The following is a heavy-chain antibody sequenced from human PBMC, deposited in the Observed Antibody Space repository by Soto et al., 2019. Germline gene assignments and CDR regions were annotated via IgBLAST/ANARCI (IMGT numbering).Heavy chain of an antibody. V-gene: IGHV4-30-4*01. CDR1: GGSISSGDYY. CDR2: IYYSGST. CDR3: AREPITMVRGVIENWFDP. J-gene: IGHJ5*02. D-gene: IGHD3-10*01. Sequence: QVQLQESGPGLVKPSQTLSLTCTVSGGSISSGDYYWSWIRQPPGRGLEWIGYIYYSGSTYYNPSLTSRVTIPVDPSKNQFSLKLSSVTAADTAVYYWAREPITMVRGVIENWFDPWGQGTLVTVSS.